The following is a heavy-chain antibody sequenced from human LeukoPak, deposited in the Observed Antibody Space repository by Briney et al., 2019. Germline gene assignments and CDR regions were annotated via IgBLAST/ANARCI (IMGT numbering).Heavy chain of an antibody. Sequence: PSETLSLTCTVSGGSISSYYWSWIRQPPGKGLEWTGYIYYSGSTNYNPSLKSRVAISVDTSKNQFSLKLSSVTAADTAVYYCARELIDGTAAGYFFDYWGQGTLVTVSS. V-gene: IGHV4-59*01. D-gene: IGHD6-13*01. CDR1: GGSISSYY. CDR3: ARELIDGTAAGYFFDY. J-gene: IGHJ4*02. CDR2: IYYSGST.